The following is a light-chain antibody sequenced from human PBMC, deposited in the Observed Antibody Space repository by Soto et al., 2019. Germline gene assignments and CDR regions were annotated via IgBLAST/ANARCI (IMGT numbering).Light chain of an antibody. V-gene: IGKV1-5*01. Sequence: DIQMTQSPSTLSASVGDRVNITCRASQSISSWLAWYQQKPGKAPKLLIYDASSLESGVPSRFSGSGSGTEFTLTFSSLQPDDFATYYCQQYNSYSPMTFGQGTKVEIK. J-gene: IGKJ1*01. CDR1: QSISSW. CDR2: DAS. CDR3: QQYNSYSPMT.